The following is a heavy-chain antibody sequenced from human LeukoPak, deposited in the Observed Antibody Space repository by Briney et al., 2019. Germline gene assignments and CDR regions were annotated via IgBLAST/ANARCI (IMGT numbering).Heavy chain of an antibody. CDR1: GYTFPSYF. Sequence: GASVKVSCKASGYTFPSYFMHWVRQAPGQGLEWMGIINPTGGSTTYAQKFQGRVTMTRDTSTSTVYMELSSLRSDDTAVYYCARTAARRFGYWGQGTLVTVSS. CDR3: ARTAARRFGY. V-gene: IGHV1-46*01. J-gene: IGHJ4*02. D-gene: IGHD6-6*01. CDR2: INPTGGST.